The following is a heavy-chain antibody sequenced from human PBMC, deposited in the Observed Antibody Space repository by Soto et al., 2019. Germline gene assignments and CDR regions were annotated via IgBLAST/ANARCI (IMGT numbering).Heavy chain of an antibody. J-gene: IGHJ4*02. CDR1: GGSIGNDDYS. CDR3: ATVIPATRYFAY. Sequence: PSETLSLTCTVSGGSIGNDDYSWSWVRQPPGKGLEWIGYIYHSGTTYYNPSLTSRVTISVDGSNNQFSLKLTSMTAADTAVYYCATVIPATRYFAYWGQGIMVTLYS. D-gene: IGHD2-15*01. CDR2: IYHSGTT. V-gene: IGHV4-30-2*01.